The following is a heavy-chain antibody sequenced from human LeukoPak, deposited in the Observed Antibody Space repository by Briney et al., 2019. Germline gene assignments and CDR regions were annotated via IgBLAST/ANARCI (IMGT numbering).Heavy chain of an antibody. V-gene: IGHV3-23*01. Sequence: GGSLILSCAASGITFSSYAMSWVRQAPGRGLEWVSAISASGGSTYYADPVKGRFTISRDNSKNTLYLQMNSLRADDTAVYYCAKMKVGGSSGYYYGYWGQGTLVTVSS. D-gene: IGHD3-22*01. CDR3: AKMKVGGSSGYYYGY. CDR1: GITFSSYA. CDR2: ISASGGST. J-gene: IGHJ4*02.